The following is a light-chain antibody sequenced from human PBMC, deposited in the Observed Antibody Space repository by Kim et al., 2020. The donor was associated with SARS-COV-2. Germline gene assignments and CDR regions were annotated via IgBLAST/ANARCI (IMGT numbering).Light chain of an antibody. CDR2: GKN. V-gene: IGLV3-19*01. J-gene: IGLJ3*02. CDR1: SLRSYY. Sequence: GQTVRNTCQGDSLRSYYASWYQQKPGQAPVLVIYGKNNRPSGIPDRFSGSSSGNTASLTITGAQAEDEADYYCNSRDSSGNHLWVFGGGTQLTVL. CDR3: NSRDSSGNHLWV.